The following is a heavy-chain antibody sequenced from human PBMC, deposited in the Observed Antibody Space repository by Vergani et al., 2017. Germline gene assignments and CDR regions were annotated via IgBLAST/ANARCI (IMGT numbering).Heavy chain of an antibody. CDR3: ARECTRGGCPDNYGMDV. CDR2: IGSSGPYI. V-gene: IGHV3-21*06. CDR1: GFTFSDFS. J-gene: IGHJ6*04. Sequence: VQLVESGGGLVKPGGSLRLSCAASGFTFSDFSMSWVRQAPGKGLEWVAFIGSSGPYINYADSVKGRFIISRDNTNNSLFLQLRSLRAEDAAVYYCARECTRGGCPDNYGMDVWGEGATVTVSS. D-gene: IGHD2-8*01.